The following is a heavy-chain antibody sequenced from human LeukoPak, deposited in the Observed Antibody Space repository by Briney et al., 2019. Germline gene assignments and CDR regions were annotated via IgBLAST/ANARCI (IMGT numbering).Heavy chain of an antibody. Sequence: GGSLRLSCVASGFTFSTYWMHWVRQAPGKGLVWVSRINSDGSSTSYADSVKGRFTISRDNAKNSLYLQMNSLRAEDTAVYYCARSYTITVDYWGQGTLVTVSS. J-gene: IGHJ4*02. CDR2: INSDGSST. CDR3: ARSYTITVDY. CDR1: GFTFSTYW. D-gene: IGHD5-12*01. V-gene: IGHV3-74*01.